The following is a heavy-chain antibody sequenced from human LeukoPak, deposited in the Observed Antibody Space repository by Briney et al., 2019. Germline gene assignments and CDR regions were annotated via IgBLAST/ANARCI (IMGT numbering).Heavy chain of an antibody. CDR2: ISGSGGST. V-gene: IGHV3-23*01. Sequence: PGGSLRLSCAASGFTLDDYGMSWVRQAPGKGLEWVSAISGSGGSTYYADSVKGRFTISRDNSKNTLYLQMNSLRAEDTAVYYCAKRGRWLRDIEGAFDIWGQGTMVTVSS. J-gene: IGHJ3*02. CDR1: GFTLDDYG. D-gene: IGHD2-15*01. CDR3: AKRGRWLRDIEGAFDI.